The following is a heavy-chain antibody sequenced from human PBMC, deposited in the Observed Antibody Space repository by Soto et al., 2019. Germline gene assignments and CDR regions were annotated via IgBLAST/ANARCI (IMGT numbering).Heavy chain of an antibody. CDR3: ARKARSTSGREAFDL. V-gene: IGHV1-46*02. CDR2: IVPNAGTT. CDR1: GFDFNYYS. J-gene: IGHJ3*01. Sequence: QAQLVQSGAEVKKPGASVKVSCKASGFDFNYYSMHWVRQAPGQGLEWMGVIVPNAGTTTNAQKFLGRVTMTRDKSTNTVDMELTSLTSDDTAVYYCARKARSTSGREAFDLWGQGTMVTVSS. D-gene: IGHD2-2*01.